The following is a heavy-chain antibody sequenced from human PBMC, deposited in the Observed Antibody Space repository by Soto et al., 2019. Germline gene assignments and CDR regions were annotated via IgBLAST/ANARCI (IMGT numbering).Heavy chain of an antibody. D-gene: IGHD2-15*01. CDR2: INPSGGTT. CDR1: GYTLTRYN. CDR3: ARVRGGGSEYFFDY. Sequence: ASVKVSRKASGYTLTRYNVHWVRQAPGQGLEWMAIINPSGGTTYYVQKFEGRVTLTTDTSTSTVYMELSSLRSDDTAVYYCARVRGGGSEYFFDYWGQGTLVTVSS. J-gene: IGHJ4*02. V-gene: IGHV1-46*01.